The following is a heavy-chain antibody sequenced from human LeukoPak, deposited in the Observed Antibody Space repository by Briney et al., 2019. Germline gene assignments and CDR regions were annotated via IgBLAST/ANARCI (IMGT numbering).Heavy chain of an antibody. Sequence: PGGSLRLSCAASGFTFSSYWMSWIRQALGRGLEWVANIKQDGSEKYYVDSVKGRFTISRDNAKNSLSLQMNSLRAEDMAVYYCARYSYSHGYFDYWGQGTLVTVSS. V-gene: IGHV3-7*01. D-gene: IGHD5-18*01. CDR3: ARYSYSHGYFDY. CDR1: GFTFSSYW. CDR2: IKQDGSEK. J-gene: IGHJ4*02.